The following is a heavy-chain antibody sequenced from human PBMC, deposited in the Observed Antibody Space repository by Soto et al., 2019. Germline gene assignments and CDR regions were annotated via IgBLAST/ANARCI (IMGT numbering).Heavy chain of an antibody. D-gene: IGHD3-16*01. Sequence: LSLTCTVSGGSVSNDNFYWSWIRQPPGKGLEWIGYVHSSGITNYNPSLKRRVTISVDTSGNQFSLRLSSVTAADTAVYYCARGLTMGQLPSHFDHWGHGTLVTVSS. CDR1: GGSVSNDNFY. J-gene: IGHJ5*02. CDR3: ARGLTMGQLPSHFDH. V-gene: IGHV4-61*01. CDR2: VHSSGIT.